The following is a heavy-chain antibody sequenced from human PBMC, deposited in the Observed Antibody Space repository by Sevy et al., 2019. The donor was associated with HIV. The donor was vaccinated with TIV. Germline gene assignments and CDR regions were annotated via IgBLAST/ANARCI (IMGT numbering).Heavy chain of an antibody. CDR3: TTASWSQEDYYHY. CDR2: IKGKIYDGTI. J-gene: IGHJ4*02. V-gene: IGHV3-15*01. Sequence: GGSLRLSCAASGFTFTNAWMSWVRQAPGKGPEWVGRIKGKIYDGTIDYAAPVKGRFSISRDDSKNTLYLQMNSPKTEDTAVYYCTTASWSQEDYYHYWGQGTLVTVSS. CDR1: GFTFTNAW. D-gene: IGHD6-13*01.